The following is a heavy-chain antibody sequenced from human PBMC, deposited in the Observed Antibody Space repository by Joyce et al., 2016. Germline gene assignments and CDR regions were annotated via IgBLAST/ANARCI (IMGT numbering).Heavy chain of an antibody. J-gene: IGHJ4*02. D-gene: IGHD6-25*01. Sequence: QVQLVVSGGGVVQPGRSLRLSCTASGLTLSNYGVHWVRQAPGKGLEWVAVISYDGVYKYYSDSVKGRFTISRDNSRDTLFLEMNSLRAEDTAVYYCAKILTAGYSSGWFLDYWGQGTLVTVSS. CDR2: ISYDGVYK. V-gene: IGHV3-30*18. CDR3: AKILTAGYSSGWFLDY. CDR1: GLTLSNYG.